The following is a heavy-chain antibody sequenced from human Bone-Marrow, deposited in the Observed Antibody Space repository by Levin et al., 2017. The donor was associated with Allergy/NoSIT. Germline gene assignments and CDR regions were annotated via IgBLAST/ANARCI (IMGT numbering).Heavy chain of an antibody. V-gene: IGHV3-74*01. D-gene: IGHD3-22*01. Sequence: GGSLRLSCAASGFTFSSYWMHWVRQAPGKGLVWVSRINSDGSSTSYADSVKGRFTISRDNAKNTLYLQMNSLRAEDTAVYYCARVPPGYYDSSGYYNDRDGDAFDIWGQGTMVTVSS. CDR3: ARVPPGYYDSSGYYNDRDGDAFDI. CDR1: GFTFSSYW. J-gene: IGHJ3*02. CDR2: INSDGSST.